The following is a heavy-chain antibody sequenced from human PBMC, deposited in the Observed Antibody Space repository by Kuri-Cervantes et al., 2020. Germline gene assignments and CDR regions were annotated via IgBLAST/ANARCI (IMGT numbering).Heavy chain of an antibody. CDR3: ATLYPGYYYMDV. CDR1: GGTFSSYA. J-gene: IGHJ6*03. Sequence: SVKVSCKASGGTFSSYAISWVRQAPGQGLEWMGGIIPIFGTANYAQKLQGRVTTTTDTSTSTAYMELSSLRSEDTAVYYCATLYPGYYYMDVWGKGTTVTVSS. CDR2: IIPIFGTA. V-gene: IGHV1-69*05.